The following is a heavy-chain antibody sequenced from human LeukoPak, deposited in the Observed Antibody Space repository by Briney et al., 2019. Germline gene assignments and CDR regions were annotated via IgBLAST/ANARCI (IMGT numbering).Heavy chain of an antibody. CDR2: IYYSGST. J-gene: IGHJ5*02. D-gene: IGHD6-13*01. V-gene: IGHV4-59*12. Sequence: SETLSLTCTVSGGSISSYYWSWIRQPPGKGLEWIGYIYYSGSTNYNPSLKSRVTISVDTSKNQFSLKLSSVTAADTAVYYCAGRRHSSSWYEWFDPWGQGTLVTVSS. CDR3: AGRRHSSSWYEWFDP. CDR1: GGSISSYY.